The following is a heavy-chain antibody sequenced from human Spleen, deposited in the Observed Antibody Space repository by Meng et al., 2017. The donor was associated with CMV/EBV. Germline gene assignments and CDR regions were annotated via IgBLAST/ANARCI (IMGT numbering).Heavy chain of an antibody. CDR3: ARDKNFWSTYNFYYGMDV. V-gene: IGHV3-30-3*01. Sequence: GESLKISCEASGFTFNSYAMNWVRQAPGKGLEWLALISYDGTKKYYADSVKGRFTISRDNSKNTLYAQLNSLRPEDTAIYYCARDKNFWSTYNFYYGMDVWGQGTTVTVSS. J-gene: IGHJ6*02. D-gene: IGHD3-3*01. CDR1: GFTFNSYA. CDR2: ISYDGTKK.